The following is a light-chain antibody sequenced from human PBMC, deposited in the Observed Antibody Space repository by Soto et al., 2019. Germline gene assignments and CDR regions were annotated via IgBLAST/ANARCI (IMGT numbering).Light chain of an antibody. V-gene: IGLV1-40*01. CDR3: QCYDSSLSGYV. CDR2: GNS. J-gene: IGLJ1*01. Sequence: QSVLTQPPSVSGAPGQRVTISCTGSSSNIGAGYDVHWYQQLPGTAPKLLIYGNSNRPSGVPDRFSGSKSGTSASLAITGFQPEDEADYYCQCYDSSLSGYVFGTGTKVTVL. CDR1: SSNIGAGYD.